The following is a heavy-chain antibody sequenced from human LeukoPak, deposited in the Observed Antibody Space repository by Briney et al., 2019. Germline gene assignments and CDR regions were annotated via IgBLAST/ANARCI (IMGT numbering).Heavy chain of an antibody. Sequence: PGGSLRLSCTASGFTFGDYAMSWVRQAPGKGLEWVSSITSSSDYVYYADSVKGRFTISRDNAENSLHLQMNSLRADDTAVYYCAREFKSGYGMWAWGQGTLVTVSS. J-gene: IGHJ5*02. D-gene: IGHD5-18*01. CDR2: ITSSSDYV. V-gene: IGHV3-21*01. CDR3: AREFKSGYGMWA. CDR1: GFTFGDYA.